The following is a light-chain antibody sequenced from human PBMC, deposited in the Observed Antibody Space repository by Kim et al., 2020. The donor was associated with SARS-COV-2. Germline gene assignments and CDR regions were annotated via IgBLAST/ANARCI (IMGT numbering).Light chain of an antibody. CDR3: NSQDSNDKVV. CDR1: SLRSYY. V-gene: IGLV3-19*01. CDR2: GKN. J-gene: IGLJ2*01. Sequence: SSELTQDPAVSVALGQTVSITCQGDSLRSYYATWYQQKPGQAPLLVIYGKNNRPSGIPDRFSGSSSGNTASLTITGTQAGDEGDYYCNSQDSNDKVVFGG.